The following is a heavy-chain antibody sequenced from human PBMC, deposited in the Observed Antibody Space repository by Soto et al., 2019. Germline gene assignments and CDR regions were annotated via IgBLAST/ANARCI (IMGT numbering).Heavy chain of an antibody. CDR2: IDHSGST. V-gene: IGHV4-30-4*02. J-gene: IGHJ6*02. CDR1: GGSISSGDYY. CDR3: AREEPAFRTTGMDV. D-gene: IGHD3-3*02. Sequence: PSETLSLTCTVSGGSISSGDYYWSCIRQPPGKGLEWIGWIDHSGSTYYNPSLKSRVSMSIDTSKNQFSLYLELSSLRSEDTAVYYCAREEPAFRTTGMDVWGQGTTVTVSS.